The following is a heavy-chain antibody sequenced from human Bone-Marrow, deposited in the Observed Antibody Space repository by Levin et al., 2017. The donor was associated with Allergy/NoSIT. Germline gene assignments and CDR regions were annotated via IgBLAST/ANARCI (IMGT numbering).Heavy chain of an antibody. CDR1: GFTVSSNY. CDR2: IYSGGST. CDR3: ARGQTAESRWFDP. D-gene: IGHD6-13*01. Sequence: GGSLRLSCAASGFTVSSNYMSWVRQAPGKGLEWVSVIYSGGSTYYADSVKGRFTISRDNSKNTLYLQMNSLRAEDTAVYYCARGQTAESRWFDPWGQGTLVTVSS. J-gene: IGHJ5*02. V-gene: IGHV3-66*01.